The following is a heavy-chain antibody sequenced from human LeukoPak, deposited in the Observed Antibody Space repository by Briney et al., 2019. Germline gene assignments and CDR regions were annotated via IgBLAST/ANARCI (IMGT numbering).Heavy chain of an antibody. CDR1: GGTFSSYA. CDR2: IIPIFGTA. Sequence: ASVKVSCKASGGTFSSYAISWVRQAPGQGLEWMGGIIPIFGTANYAQKFQGRVTITADKSTSTAYMELSNLRSEDTAVYYCARDTPSGAAAEHWGQGTLVTVSS. J-gene: IGHJ4*02. D-gene: IGHD6-13*01. CDR3: ARDTPSGAAAEH. V-gene: IGHV1-69*06.